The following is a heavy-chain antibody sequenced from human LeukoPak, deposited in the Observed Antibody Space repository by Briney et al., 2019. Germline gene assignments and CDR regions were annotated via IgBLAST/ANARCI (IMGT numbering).Heavy chain of an antibody. CDR3: AAGGGYSSAWSL. CDR2: IYYSGIT. Sequence: SETLSLTCSVSGDSIKTYYWNWLRQPPGKGLEWIANIYYSGITSYNPSLRSRVTMSVDTSTNQASLNLNSVTTADTAVYYCAAGGGYSSAWSLWGQGTLVTVSS. D-gene: IGHD6-13*01. J-gene: IGHJ4*02. CDR1: GDSIKTYY. V-gene: IGHV4-59*01.